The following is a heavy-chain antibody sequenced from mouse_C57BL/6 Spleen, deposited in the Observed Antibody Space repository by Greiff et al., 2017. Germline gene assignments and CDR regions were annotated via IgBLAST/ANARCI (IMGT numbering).Heavy chain of an antibody. J-gene: IGHJ1*01. D-gene: IGHD1-1*02. CDR1: GFNIKDDY. CDR2: IDPENGDT. CDR3: TPYTGGCANGGKGTMATVAGESRSFQKVAPRVFSLS. V-gene: IGHV14-4*01. Sequence: VQLQQSGAELVRPGASVKLSCTASGFNIKDDYMHWVKQRPEQGLEWIGWIDPENGDTEYASKFPGKATITADTSSNTAYLQLSSLTSEDTAVYYGTPYTGGCANGGKGTMATVAGESRSFQKVAPRVFSLSWG.